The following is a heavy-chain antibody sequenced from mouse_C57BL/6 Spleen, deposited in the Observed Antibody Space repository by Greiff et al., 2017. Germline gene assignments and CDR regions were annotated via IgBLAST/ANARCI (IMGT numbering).Heavy chain of an antibody. Sequence: QVQLQQPGAELVKPGASVKMSCKASGYTFTSYWITWVKQRPGQGLEWIGDIYPGSGSTNYNEKFKSKATLPVDTSSSTAYMQLSSLTSEDSAVYYWARSDYGSRYYAMDYWGQGTSVTVSS. CDR2: IYPGSGST. J-gene: IGHJ4*01. V-gene: IGHV1-55*01. CDR1: GYTFTSYW. D-gene: IGHD1-1*01. CDR3: ARSDYGSRYYAMDY.